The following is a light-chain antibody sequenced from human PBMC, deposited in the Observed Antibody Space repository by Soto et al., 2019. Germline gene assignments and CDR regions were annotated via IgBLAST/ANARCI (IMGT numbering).Light chain of an antibody. CDR2: GAS. CDR1: QSVNSR. J-gene: IGKJ5*01. Sequence: EIVLTQSPGTLSLSPGARAPLSCRARQSVNSRLAWYQHHPGQAPRLLISGASSRATGIPDRFSGSGSATDFTLTISRLEPEDFALYYCQHYGRSPITFRQGTRLEIK. CDR3: QHYGRSPIT. V-gene: IGKV3-20*01.